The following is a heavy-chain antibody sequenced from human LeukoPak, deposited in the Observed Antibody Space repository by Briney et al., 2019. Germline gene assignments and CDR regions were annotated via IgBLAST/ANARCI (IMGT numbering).Heavy chain of an antibody. Sequence: GGSLRLSCAASGFTFSSYWMSWVRQAPGKWLEWVANIKRDGSGKYYVDSVKGRFTISRDNAKNSLYLQMNSLRAEDTAGYYCARNAGGYQLLNSFDYWGQGTLVTVSS. J-gene: IGHJ4*02. CDR1: GFTFSSYW. CDR3: ARNAGGYQLLNSFDY. D-gene: IGHD1-7*01. CDR2: IKRDGSGK. V-gene: IGHV3-7*01.